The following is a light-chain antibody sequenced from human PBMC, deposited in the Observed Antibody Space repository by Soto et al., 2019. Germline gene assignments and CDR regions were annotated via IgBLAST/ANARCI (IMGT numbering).Light chain of an antibody. CDR1: QSISSW. V-gene: IGKV1-5*01. CDR3: QQYNSHRA. Sequence: DIQMTQSPSTLSASVGDIVTITCRASQSISSWLAWYQQKPGRAPKLLIYDASTLHSGVPSRFSGSGSGTEFTLTISSLQPDDFATYYCQQYNSHRAFGQGTKVEIK. J-gene: IGKJ1*01. CDR2: DAS.